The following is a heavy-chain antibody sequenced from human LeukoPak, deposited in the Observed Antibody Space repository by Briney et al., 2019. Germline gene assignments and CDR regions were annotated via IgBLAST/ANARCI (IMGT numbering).Heavy chain of an antibody. CDR2: INSDGSNT. CDR1: GFTFSSYW. CDR3: AKDHVSSSSWFPDY. Sequence: PGGSLRLSCAASGFTFSSYWMHWVRQAPGKGLVWVSRINSDGSNTNYADSVKGRFSISRDNTKNTLYLQMSSLRAEDTAVYYCAKDHVSSSSWFPDYWGQGTLVTVSS. V-gene: IGHV3-74*01. J-gene: IGHJ4*02. D-gene: IGHD6-13*01.